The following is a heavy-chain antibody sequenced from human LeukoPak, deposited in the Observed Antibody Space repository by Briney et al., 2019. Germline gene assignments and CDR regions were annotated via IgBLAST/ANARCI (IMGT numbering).Heavy chain of an antibody. CDR2: INSAGSST. Sequence: GGSLRLSCAASGFTFSSYWMHWVRQAPGKGLVWVSHINSAGSSTSYADSVKGRFTISRDNAKNTLYLQMKSLRAEDTAVYFCAKAPPPYCSGGSCFDAFDIWGQGTMVTVSS. V-gene: IGHV3-74*01. D-gene: IGHD2-15*01. CDR1: GFTFSSYW. J-gene: IGHJ3*02. CDR3: AKAPPPYCSGGSCFDAFDI.